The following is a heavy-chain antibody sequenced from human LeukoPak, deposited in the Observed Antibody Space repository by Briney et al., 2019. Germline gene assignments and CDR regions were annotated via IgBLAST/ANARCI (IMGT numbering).Heavy chain of an antibody. CDR2: IYSGGST. D-gene: IGHD3-22*01. CDR1: GFTVSSNY. Sequence: QPGGSVRLLCAVSGFTVSSNYMSWVRQAPGKGVEWASVIYSGGSTYYADSVKGRFTISRDNSKNTLYLQMNSLRAEDTAVYYCARDGFSSGYPYDAFDIWGQGTMVTVSS. CDR3: ARDGFSSGYPYDAFDI. V-gene: IGHV3-53*01. J-gene: IGHJ3*02.